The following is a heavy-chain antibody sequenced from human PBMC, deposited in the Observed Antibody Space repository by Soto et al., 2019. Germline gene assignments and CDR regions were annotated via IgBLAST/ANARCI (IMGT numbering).Heavy chain of an antibody. V-gene: IGHV1-69*13. CDR1: GGTFRSYA. CDR3: ARGSGGSSYYYYGMDV. J-gene: IGHJ6*02. D-gene: IGHD2-15*01. CDR2: IIPIFGTA. Sequence: GASVKVSCKASGGTFRSYAINWVRQAPGQGLEWMGGIIPIFGTANYAQKFQGRVTITADESTSTAYMELSSLRSEDTAVYYCARGSGGSSYYYYGMDVWGQGTTVTVSS.